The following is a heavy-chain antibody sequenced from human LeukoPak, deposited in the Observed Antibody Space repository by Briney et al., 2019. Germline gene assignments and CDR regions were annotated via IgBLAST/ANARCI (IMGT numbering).Heavy chain of an antibody. V-gene: IGHV1-18*01. D-gene: IGHD1-1*01. CDR2: ISAYNGAT. CDR3: ARDSDWNVDY. J-gene: IGHJ4*02. Sequence: GASVKVSCKASGYTFTSYGISWVRQAPGQGLEWMGWISAYNGATEYAQNLQDRVSMTTDTSTNTAYIEVRSLKSDDTAVYYCARDSDWNVDYWGQGTLVTVSS. CDR1: GYTFTSYG.